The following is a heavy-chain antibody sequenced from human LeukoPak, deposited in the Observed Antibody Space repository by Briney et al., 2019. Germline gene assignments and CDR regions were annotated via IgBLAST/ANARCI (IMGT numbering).Heavy chain of an antibody. J-gene: IGHJ4*02. CDR1: GFTFSSYA. V-gene: IGHV3-30-3*01. D-gene: IGHD3-10*01. CDR3: ARDRGLLLWFGESHFDY. CDR2: ISYDGSNK. Sequence: GGSLRLSCAASGFTFSSYAMLWVRQAPGKGLEWVAVISYDGSNKYYADFVKGRCTISRDNSNNTLYLQMNSLRAEDTAVYYCARDRGLLLWFGESHFDYWGQGTLVTVSS.